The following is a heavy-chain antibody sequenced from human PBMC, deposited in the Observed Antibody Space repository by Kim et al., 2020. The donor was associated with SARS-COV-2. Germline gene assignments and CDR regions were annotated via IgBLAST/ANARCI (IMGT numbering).Heavy chain of an antibody. CDR2: NT. J-gene: IGHJ3*02. V-gene: IGHV1-18*01. CDR3: AMRRSHAFDI. Sequence: NTNNAQKLQGRVTMTTDTSTSTAYMELRSLRSDDTAVYYCAMRRSHAFDIWGQGTMVTVSS.